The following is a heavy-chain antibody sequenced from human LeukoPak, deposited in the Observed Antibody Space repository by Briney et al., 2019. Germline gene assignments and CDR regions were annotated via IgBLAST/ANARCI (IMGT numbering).Heavy chain of an antibody. Sequence: PGGSLRLSCAASGFTFTNAHMSWVRQAPGKGLEWLGRIKSKTDGGTTDYAAPVEGRFTISRDDSENSLYLQMNSLKTEDTAMYYCTTNTVEWGQGTLVTGSS. V-gene: IGHV3-15*01. CDR3: TTNTVE. CDR1: GFTFTNAH. J-gene: IGHJ4*02. CDR2: IKSKTDGGTT. D-gene: IGHD4-17*01.